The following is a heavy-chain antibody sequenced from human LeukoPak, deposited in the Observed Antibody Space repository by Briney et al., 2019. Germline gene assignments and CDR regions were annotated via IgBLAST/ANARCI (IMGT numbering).Heavy chain of an antibody. CDR1: GFTFSSYA. CDR2: VSAGGGSA. V-gene: IGHV3-23*01. CDR3: AKDRGYYYYYSMDV. J-gene: IGHJ6*02. D-gene: IGHD5-24*01. Sequence: GGSLRLSCAASGFTFSSYAMSWVRQAPGKGLEWVSAVSAGGGSAYYADSVKARFTISRDNSKNTLYLQMSSLRAEDTAVYYCAKDRGYYYYYSMDVWGQGTTVTVSS.